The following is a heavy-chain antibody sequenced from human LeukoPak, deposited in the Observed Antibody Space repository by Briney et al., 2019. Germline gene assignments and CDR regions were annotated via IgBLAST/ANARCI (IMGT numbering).Heavy chain of an antibody. CDR3: AKQWFGELLPRG. CDR2: IYTSGST. Sequence: PSETLSLTCTVSGGSISSGNYYWSWIGQPAGKGLEWIGRIYTSGSTNYNPSLKSRVTISVDTSKNQFSLKLSSVTAADTAVYYCAKQWFGELLPRGWGQGTLVTVSS. CDR1: GGSISSGNYY. D-gene: IGHD3-10*01. V-gene: IGHV4-61*02. J-gene: IGHJ4*02.